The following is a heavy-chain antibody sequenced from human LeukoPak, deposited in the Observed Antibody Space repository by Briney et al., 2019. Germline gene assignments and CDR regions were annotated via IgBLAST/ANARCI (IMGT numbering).Heavy chain of an antibody. CDR2: IISDGGST. CDR1: GFTFSSYW. D-gene: IGHD6-13*01. Sequence: PGGSLRLSCAASGFTFSSYWMHWDRHAQGKGLVWVSRIISDGGSTSYEDSVTGRFTISRHNAKNTLYLQMNSLRAEDTAVYYCARDLEFKQHLDYWGQGTLVTVSS. J-gene: IGHJ4*02. V-gene: IGHV3-74*01. CDR3: ARDLEFKQHLDY.